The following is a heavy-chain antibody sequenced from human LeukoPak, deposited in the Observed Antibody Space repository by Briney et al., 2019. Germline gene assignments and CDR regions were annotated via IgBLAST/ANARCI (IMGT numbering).Heavy chain of an antibody. CDR3: ARDLEGLYGDGISFDY. CDR1: GYTFTSYY. J-gene: IGHJ4*02. CDR2: INPSGGST. Sequence: AASVKVSCKASGYTFTSYYMHWVRQAPGQGLEWMGIINPSGGSTSYEQKFQGRVTMTRDTSTSTVYMELSSLRSEDTAVYYCARDLEGLYGDGISFDYWGQGTLVTVSS. D-gene: IGHD4-17*01. V-gene: IGHV1-46*01.